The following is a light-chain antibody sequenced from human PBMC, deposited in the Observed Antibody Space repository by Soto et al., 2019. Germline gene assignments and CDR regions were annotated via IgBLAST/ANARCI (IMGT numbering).Light chain of an antibody. J-gene: IGKJ2*01. CDR1: EDISYW. V-gene: IGKV1D-12*01. Sequence: DIQMTQTPSSVSASVGDRVTITCRASEDISYWVAWYQQKPGKAPKLLIHAASRLHSGVPSRFSGSGSVTDFTLTITGLQPEDFATYYCQQANSFPYTFGQGTKVDMK. CDR2: AAS. CDR3: QQANSFPYT.